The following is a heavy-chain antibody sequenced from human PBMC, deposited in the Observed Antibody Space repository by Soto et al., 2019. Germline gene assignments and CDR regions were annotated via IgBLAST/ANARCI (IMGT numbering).Heavy chain of an antibody. CDR1: GYTFTSYD. V-gene: IGHV1-8*01. Sequence: ASVKVSCKASGYTFTSYDINWVRQATGQGLEWMGWMNPNNGNTGYAQRFQGRVTMTRNTSISTAYMELSSLRSEDTAVYYCVKLYYDSSAYYSILDYWGQGTLVTVSS. CDR2: MNPNNGNT. D-gene: IGHD3-22*01. J-gene: IGHJ4*02. CDR3: VKLYYDSSAYYSILDY.